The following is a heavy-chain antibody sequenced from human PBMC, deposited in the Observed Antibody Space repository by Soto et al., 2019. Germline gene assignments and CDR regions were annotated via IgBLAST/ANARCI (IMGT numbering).Heavy chain of an antibody. Sequence: QVQLVQSGAEVKKPGASVKVSCKASGYTFTSYAMLWVRQAPGQRLEWMGWINAGNGNTKYSQKFQGRVTITRDTSASTAYMELSSLRSEDTAVYYCASLAVQKGRGDYWGQGTLVTVSS. V-gene: IGHV1-3*01. J-gene: IGHJ4*02. CDR2: INAGNGNT. CDR3: ASLAVQKGRGDY. CDR1: GYTFTSYA. D-gene: IGHD2-15*01.